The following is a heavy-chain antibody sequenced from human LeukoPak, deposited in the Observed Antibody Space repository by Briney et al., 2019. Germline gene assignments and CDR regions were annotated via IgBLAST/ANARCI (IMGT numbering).Heavy chain of an antibody. CDR3: AKDIEAGTAGFSFDY. D-gene: IGHD2-21*02. CDR2: ITANGDST. V-gene: IGHV3-43*02. CDR1: GFSFAYYA. Sequence: GGSLRLSCAASGFSFAYYAMHWVRQARAKGLEWVSLITANGDSTYYADSVKGRFTISRDNSKNSLSLQMNSLRTEDTALYYCAKDIEAGTAGFSFDYWGQGTLVAVSS. J-gene: IGHJ4*02.